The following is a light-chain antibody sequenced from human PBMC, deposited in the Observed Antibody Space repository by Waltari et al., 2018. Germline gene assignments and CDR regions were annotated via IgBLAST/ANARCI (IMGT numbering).Light chain of an antibody. V-gene: IGKV3-20*01. J-gene: IGKJ1*01. CDR3: QQYGSAHWT. CDR1: QSVTSNY. CDR2: GAS. Sequence: ETVLRQSPGTLSLSPGESAPLSCRASQSVTSNYLAWYQQKPGRAPRLLIYGASSRATGIPDRFTGSGSGTDFALTISRLEPEDFAVYYCQQYGSAHWTFGQGTKVEVK.